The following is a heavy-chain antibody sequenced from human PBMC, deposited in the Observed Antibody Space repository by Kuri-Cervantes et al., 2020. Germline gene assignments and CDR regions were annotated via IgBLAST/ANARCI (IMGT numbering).Heavy chain of an antibody. Sequence: GESLKISCAASGFTFSAYTMNWVRHAPGKGLEWISYITSSSSTIYYTDSVRGRFTISRDNSKNTLYMQMNSLRAEDTAIYYCAKVLTRYYDSSGDALDIWGQGTMVTVSS. CDR2: ITSSSSTI. J-gene: IGHJ3*02. CDR1: GFTFSAYT. CDR3: AKVLTRYYDSSGDALDI. D-gene: IGHD3-22*01. V-gene: IGHV3-48*01.